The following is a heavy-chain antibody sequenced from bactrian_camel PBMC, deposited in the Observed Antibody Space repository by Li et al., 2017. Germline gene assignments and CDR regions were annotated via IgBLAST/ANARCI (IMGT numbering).Heavy chain of an antibody. J-gene: IGHJ4*01. CDR3: AAARNCWFGQLQRSKYNF. CDR2: RTGGGRS. D-gene: IGHD7*01. V-gene: IGHV3S55*01. CDR1: GDTDSSYC. Sequence: QVQLVESGGGSVQAGGSLRLSCAASGDTDSSYCMAWFRQTPGKEREGVAVRTGGGRSYYADSVKGRFTISQDNAKNTLYLQMKSLKPEDTAMYYCAAARNCWFGQLQRSKYNFWGQGTQVTVS.